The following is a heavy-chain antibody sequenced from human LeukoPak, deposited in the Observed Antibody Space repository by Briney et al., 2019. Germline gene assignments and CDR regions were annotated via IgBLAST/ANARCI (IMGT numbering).Heavy chain of an antibody. D-gene: IGHD3-10*01. CDR1: GGSISSYY. CDR3: ARDYGSGSYYNFHDAFDI. J-gene: IGHJ3*02. V-gene: IGHV4-59*01. Sequence: SETPSLTCTVSGGSISSYYWSWIRQPPGKGLEWIGYIYYSGSTNYNPSLKSRVTISVDTSKNQFSLKLSSATAADTAVYYCARDYGSGSYYNFHDAFDIWGQGTMVTVSS. CDR2: IYYSGST.